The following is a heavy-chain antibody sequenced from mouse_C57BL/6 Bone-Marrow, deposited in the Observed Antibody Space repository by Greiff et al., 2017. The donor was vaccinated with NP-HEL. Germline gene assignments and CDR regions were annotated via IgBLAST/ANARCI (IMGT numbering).Heavy chain of an antibody. V-gene: IGHV1-59*01. CDR1: GYTFTSYW. CDR3: ARKAYSSGYGWFAY. D-gene: IGHD3-2*02. Sequence: QVQLQQPGAELVRPGTSVKLSCKASGYTFTSYWMHWVKQRPGQGLEWIGVIDPSDSYTNYNQKFEGKATLTVDTSSSTAYMQLSSLTSEDSAVYYCARKAYSSGYGWFAYWGQGTLVTVSA. CDR2: IDPSDSYT. J-gene: IGHJ3*01.